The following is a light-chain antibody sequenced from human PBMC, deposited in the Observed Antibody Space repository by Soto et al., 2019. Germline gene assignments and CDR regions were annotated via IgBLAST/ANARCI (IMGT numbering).Light chain of an antibody. Sequence: EIVLTQSPGTLSLSPGERATLSCRASQSVTSSYLAWWQQKPGQAPRLLIYGASSRATGIPDRFSGSGSGTDFTLTISRMEPEDFAVYFCQQYSSSPTTFGQGTKVEIK. CDR3: QQYSSSPTT. CDR1: QSVTSSY. J-gene: IGKJ1*01. CDR2: GAS. V-gene: IGKV3-20*01.